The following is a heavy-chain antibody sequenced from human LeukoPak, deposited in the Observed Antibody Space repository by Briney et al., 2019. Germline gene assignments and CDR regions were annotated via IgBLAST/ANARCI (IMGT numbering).Heavy chain of an antibody. V-gene: IGHV3-7*04. J-gene: IGHJ4*02. CDR1: GFTFSSYW. CDR3: ARDRRCSSTSCYYFDY. D-gene: IGHD2-2*01. Sequence: TGGSLRLSCAASGFTFSSYWMTWVRQAPGKGLEWVANIKQGGSEKYYVDSVKGRFTISRDNAKNSLYLQMNSPRAEDTAVYYCARDRRCSSTSCYYFDYWGQGTLVTVSS. CDR2: IKQGGSEK.